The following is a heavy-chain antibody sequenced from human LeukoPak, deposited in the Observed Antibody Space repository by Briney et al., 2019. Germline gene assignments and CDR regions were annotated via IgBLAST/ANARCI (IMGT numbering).Heavy chain of an antibody. V-gene: IGHV1-18*01. J-gene: IGHJ6*03. CDR3: ARGREDIIVVVPAAIEVEYYYYYMDV. Sequence: ASVKVSCKASGYTFTSYGISWVRQAPGQGLEWMGWISAYNGNTNYAQKLQGRVTMTTDTSTRTAYMELRGLRSDDTAVYYCARGREDIIVVVPAAIEVEYYYYYMDVWGKGTTVTVSS. CDR2: ISAYNGNT. CDR1: GYTFTSYG. D-gene: IGHD2-2*02.